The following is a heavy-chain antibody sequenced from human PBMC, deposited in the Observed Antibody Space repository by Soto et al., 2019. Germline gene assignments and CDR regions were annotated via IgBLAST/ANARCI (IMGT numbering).Heavy chain of an antibody. CDR3: ARDGSGYRSRASPMDV. CDR1: GDTFSSYA. V-gene: IGHV1-69*01. D-gene: IGHD3-22*01. Sequence: QVQLVQSGAEVKKPGSSVTVYCKASGDTFSSYAISWVRQAPGQGLEWMGGIIPIFGTATYAQKFQGRVTITADESTSTAYMELSSLRSEDTAVYYCARDGSGYRSRASPMDVWGQGTTVTVSS. J-gene: IGHJ6*02. CDR2: IIPIFGTA.